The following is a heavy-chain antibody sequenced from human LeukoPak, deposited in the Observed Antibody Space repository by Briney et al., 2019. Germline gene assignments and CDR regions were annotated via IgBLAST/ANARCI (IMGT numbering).Heavy chain of an antibody. V-gene: IGHV3-7*03. CDR1: GFPFSSYS. Sequence: GGSLRLSCAASGFPFSSYSMTWVRQAPGKGLEWVPNIKPDGTTKFYVDSVKGRFTISRDNALNSLYLQMNSLRAEDTAIYYCARSIPYGTTWYGRSDYWGQGTLVTVSS. CDR3: ARSIPYGTTWYGRSDY. D-gene: IGHD6-13*01. CDR2: IKPDGTTK. J-gene: IGHJ4*02.